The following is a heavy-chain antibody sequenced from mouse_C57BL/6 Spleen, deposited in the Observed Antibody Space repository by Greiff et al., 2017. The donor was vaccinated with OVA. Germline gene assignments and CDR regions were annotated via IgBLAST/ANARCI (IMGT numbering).Heavy chain of an antibody. Sequence: QVQLQQPGAELVRPGTSVKLSCKASGYTFTSYWMHWVKQRPGQGLEWIGVIDPSDSYTNSNQKFKGKATLSVDPSSSTAYMQLSSLTSEDSAVYYCAPHYDYDMGFAYWGQGTLVTVSA. CDR2: IDPSDSYT. CDR3: APHYDYDMGFAY. V-gene: IGHV1-59*01. CDR1: GYTFTSYW. J-gene: IGHJ3*01. D-gene: IGHD2-4*01.